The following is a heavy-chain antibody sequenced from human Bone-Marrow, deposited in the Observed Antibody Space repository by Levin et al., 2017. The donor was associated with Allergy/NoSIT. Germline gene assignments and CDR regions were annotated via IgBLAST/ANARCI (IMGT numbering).Heavy chain of an antibody. Sequence: AGGSLRLSCAASGFIFSSYTMSWVRQAPGKGLEWVADISGSGGRTYYADSVKGRFTISRDSSSHTLYLQMNSLRAEDTAVYYCAKDLGAQEDYDFLTGLFDYWGQGTLVTVSS. V-gene: IGHV3-23*01. CDR1: GFIFSSYT. CDR2: ISGSGGRT. CDR3: AKDLGAQEDYDFLTGLFDY. D-gene: IGHD3-9*01. J-gene: IGHJ4*02.